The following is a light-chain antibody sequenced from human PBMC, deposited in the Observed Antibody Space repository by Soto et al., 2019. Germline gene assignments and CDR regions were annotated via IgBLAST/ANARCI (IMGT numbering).Light chain of an antibody. Sequence: EIMLTQSPGTLSLSQGDGATLSCRASQSVSSTYLAWYQQKHGQAPSLLILCASSRATGIPDRFNGSGSGTDFTLTISRLEPEDVAVYYCQHYGSSPKTFGQGTKVDIK. CDR3: QHYGSSPKT. CDR1: QSVSSTY. V-gene: IGKV3-20*01. CDR2: CAS. J-gene: IGKJ1*01.